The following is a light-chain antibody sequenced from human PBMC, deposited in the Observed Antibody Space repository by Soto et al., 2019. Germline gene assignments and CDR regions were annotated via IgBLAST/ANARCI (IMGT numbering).Light chain of an antibody. CDR2: ATS. CDR1: QSISKY. CDR3: QQSSIAPYT. V-gene: IGKV1-39*01. Sequence: DIQMTQSPSSLSASAGDRVTITCRASQSISKYLNWYQQKPGKAPKLLIYATSSLQPGVPSRFSGSGSGTDVTLTISSLQPEDFAPYYCQQSSIAPYTFGQGTKRESK. J-gene: IGKJ2*01.